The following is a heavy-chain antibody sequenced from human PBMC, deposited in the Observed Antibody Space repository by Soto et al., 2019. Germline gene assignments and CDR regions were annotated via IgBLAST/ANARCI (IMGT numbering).Heavy chain of an antibody. CDR1: GFSFSDHY. J-gene: IGHJ4*02. CDR2: ISSSSSTI. CDR3: ARSILTTLVTPGY. Sequence: GGSLRLSCAASGFSFSDHYMTWIRQAPGKGLEWVSYISSSSSTIYYADSVKGRFTISRDNAKNSLYLQMNSLRAEDTAVYYCARSILTTLVTPGYWGQGTLVTVSS. V-gene: IGHV3-11*01. D-gene: IGHD3-9*01.